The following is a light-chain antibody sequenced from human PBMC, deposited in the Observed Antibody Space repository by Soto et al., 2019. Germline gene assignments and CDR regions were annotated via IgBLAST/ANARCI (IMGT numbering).Light chain of an antibody. J-gene: IGKJ2*01. Sequence: DIQVTQSPSSLSASVGDRVTITCRASQTISSHLNWYQQKPGKAPNLLIYAASSLQSGVPSRFSGSGSGTDCTLTISSLQPEDFATYYCQQSYSTPRTFGQGTKLEIE. CDR2: AAS. V-gene: IGKV1-39*01. CDR1: QTISSH. CDR3: QQSYSTPRT.